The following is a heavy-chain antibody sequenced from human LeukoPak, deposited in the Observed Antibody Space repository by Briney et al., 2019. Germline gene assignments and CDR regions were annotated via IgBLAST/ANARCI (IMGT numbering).Heavy chain of an antibody. CDR2: INQSGST. Sequence: PSETLSLTCAVYGGSFSGYYWSWIRQPPGKGLEWIGEINQSGSTNYNPSLKSRLTISVDTSKSQFSLKVSSATAADTALYYCARHGYSRSWYVDYWGQGTLVTVSS. V-gene: IGHV4-34*01. J-gene: IGHJ4*02. CDR1: GGSFSGYY. CDR3: ARHGYSRSWYVDY. D-gene: IGHD6-13*01.